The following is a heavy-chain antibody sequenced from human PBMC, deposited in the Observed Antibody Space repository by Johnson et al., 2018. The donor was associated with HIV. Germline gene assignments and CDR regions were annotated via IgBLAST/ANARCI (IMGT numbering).Heavy chain of an antibody. CDR1: GFTFNKAW. J-gene: IGHJ3*02. V-gene: IGHV3-15*01. CDR2: IKSKTDGGTT. Sequence: VQLVESGGGVVQPGRSLRLSCAASGFTFNKAWMSWVRQAPGKGLEWVGRIKSKTDGGTTDYAAPVKGRFTMSRDDSKNTLYLQMNSRRTWDTAVYYCARGGGCGGDCYSGYDAFDIWGQGTMVTVSS. CDR3: ARGGGCGGDCYSGYDAFDI. D-gene: IGHD2-21*02.